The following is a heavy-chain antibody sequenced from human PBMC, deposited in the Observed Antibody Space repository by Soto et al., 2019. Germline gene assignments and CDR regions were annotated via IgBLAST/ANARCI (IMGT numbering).Heavy chain of an antibody. CDR1: GASVSSGNYY. V-gene: IGHV4-61*01. D-gene: IGHD3-10*01. J-gene: IGHJ4*02. Sequence: SSENLSLTCTVSGASVSSGNYYWSWIRQPPGKGLEWIGYIYYSGTTYYNPSLKSRVTISVDRSKNQFSLKLSSVTAADTAVYYCARALITKVDYWGQGTLVTVSS. CDR3: ARALITKVDY. CDR2: IYYSGTT.